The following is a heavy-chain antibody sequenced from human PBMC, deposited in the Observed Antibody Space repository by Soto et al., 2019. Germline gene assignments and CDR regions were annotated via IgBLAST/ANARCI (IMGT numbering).Heavy chain of an antibody. CDR3: ARDTGTYPYYFDS. Sequence: QVQLQESGPGLVKPSQTLSLTCTVSGGSISSGQNFWNWIRQSPGKGLEWLGYIHHSGSTYYSPSLKSRLTISADTSKNQISLKLNSVTAADTAVYYCARDTGTYPYYFDSWGQGTLVTVSS. CDR2: IHHSGST. J-gene: IGHJ4*02. V-gene: IGHV4-30-4*08. D-gene: IGHD1-26*01. CDR1: GGSISSGQNF.